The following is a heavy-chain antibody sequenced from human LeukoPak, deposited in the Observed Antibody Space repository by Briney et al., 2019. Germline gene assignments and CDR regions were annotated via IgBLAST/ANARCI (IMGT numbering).Heavy chain of an antibody. J-gene: IGHJ4*02. Sequence: GESLKISCKGSGYSFTSYWIGWVRQMPGKGLELIGIIYSGDSDTRYSPPFQGQVTISADKSISTAYLQWSSLKASDTAMYYCARLILQNVAAKPENPIDYWGQGTLVTVSS. CDR3: ARLILQNVAAKPENPIDY. V-gene: IGHV5-51*01. CDR2: IYSGDSDT. D-gene: IGHD6-13*01. CDR1: GYSFTSYW.